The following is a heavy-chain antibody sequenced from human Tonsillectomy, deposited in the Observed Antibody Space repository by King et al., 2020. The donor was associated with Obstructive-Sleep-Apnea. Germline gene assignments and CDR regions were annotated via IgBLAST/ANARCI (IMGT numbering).Heavy chain of an antibody. V-gene: IGHV4-34*01. Sequence: VQLQQWGAGLLKPSETLSLTCAVYGGSFSGYYWSWIRQPPGKGLEWIGEINHSGSTNYNPSLKSRVTISVDTSKNQFSLKLSSVTAADTAVYYCARVYYDILTGYYSPHWYFDLWGRGTLVTVSS. CDR1: GGSFSGYY. D-gene: IGHD3-9*01. CDR3: ARVYYDILTGYYSPHWYFDL. CDR2: INHSGST. J-gene: IGHJ2*01.